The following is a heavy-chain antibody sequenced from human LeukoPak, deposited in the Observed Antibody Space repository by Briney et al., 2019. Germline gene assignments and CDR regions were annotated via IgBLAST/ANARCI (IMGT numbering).Heavy chain of an antibody. J-gene: IGHJ5*02. CDR2: IYTTGNT. CDR3: AKIRRMVRGGGWFDP. Sequence: GGSLRLSCTVSGFTVSSNSMSWVRQAPGKGLEWVSFIYTTGNTHNSDSVKGRFTISRDNSKNTLYLQMNSLRAEDTAVYYCAKIRRMVRGGGWFDPWGQGTLVTVSS. CDR1: GFTVSSNS. V-gene: IGHV3-66*03. D-gene: IGHD3-10*01.